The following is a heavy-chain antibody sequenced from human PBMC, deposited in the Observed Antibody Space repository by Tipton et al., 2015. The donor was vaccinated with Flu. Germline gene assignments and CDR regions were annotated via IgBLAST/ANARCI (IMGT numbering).Heavy chain of an antibody. CDR1: GGSISSYY. V-gene: IGHV4-59*01. Sequence: TLSLPCTVSGGSISSYYWSWIRQPPGKGLEWIGYIYYSGSTNYNPSLKSRVTISVDTSKNQFSLKLSSVTAADTAVYYCARGVQYYDILTGYTAYFDYWGQGTLVTVSS. D-gene: IGHD3-9*01. CDR3: ARGVQYYDILTGYTAYFDY. J-gene: IGHJ4*02. CDR2: IYYSGST.